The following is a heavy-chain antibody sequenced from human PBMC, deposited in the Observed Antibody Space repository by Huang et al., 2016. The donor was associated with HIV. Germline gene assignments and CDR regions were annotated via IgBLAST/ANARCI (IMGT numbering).Heavy chain of an antibody. J-gene: IGHJ4*02. D-gene: IGHD5-18*01. CDR3: ATRMDRCERYVDTAVQFDY. Sequence: QVQLVQSGTEVKRSGASVKVSCKVSGYTLTELSMHWVRQAPGKGLEWIGGFDPEDGETIYAQKFQGRITMTEDTATDTAYMELSSLRSEDTAVYYCATRMDRCERYVDTAVQFDYWGQGTLVTVSS. V-gene: IGHV1-24*01. CDR1: GYTLTELS. CDR2: FDPEDGET.